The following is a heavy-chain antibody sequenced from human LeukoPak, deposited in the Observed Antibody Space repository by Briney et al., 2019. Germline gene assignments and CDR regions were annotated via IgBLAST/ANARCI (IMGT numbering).Heavy chain of an antibody. CDR1: VFTLSRYS. D-gene: IGHD6-13*01. CDR3: ARGQQQLFMDV. V-gene: IGHV3-48*01. Sequence: GGPLRLSCAASVFTLSRYSMNCVRHAPGEGLGRVAYISSSGSAIYYAGSVKGRFTNSRDKAKNSLNLQMNGLRAEDTSVYYCARGQQQLFMDVWGKGTTVTVSS. J-gene: IGHJ6*03. CDR2: ISSSGSAI.